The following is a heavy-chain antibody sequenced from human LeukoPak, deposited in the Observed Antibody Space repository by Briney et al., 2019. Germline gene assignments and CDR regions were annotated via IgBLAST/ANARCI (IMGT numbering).Heavy chain of an antibody. CDR2: IYYSGST. D-gene: IGHD6-19*01. CDR3: ARLAVAGTVVDY. J-gene: IGHJ4*02. CDR1: GGSISSSSYY. V-gene: IGHV4-39*01. Sequence: PSETLSLTCTVSGGSISSSSYYWGWIRQPPGKGLEWIGSIYYSGSTYYNPSLKGRVTISVDTSKNQFSLKLSSVTAADTAVYYCARLAVAGTVVDYWGQGTLVTVSS.